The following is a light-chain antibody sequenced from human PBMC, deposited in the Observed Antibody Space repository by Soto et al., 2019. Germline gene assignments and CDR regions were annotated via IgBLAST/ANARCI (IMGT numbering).Light chain of an antibody. J-gene: IGKJ1*01. CDR2: DAS. CDR1: QSVSSNY. V-gene: IGKV3-20*01. CDR3: LQDYNYPRT. Sequence: EIVLTQSPGTLSLSPGERATLSCRASQSVSSNYLAWYQQRPGQAPRPLIYDASSRATGVPDRFSGSGSGTDFTLTISSLQPEDFATYYCLQDYNYPRTFGQGTKVDIK.